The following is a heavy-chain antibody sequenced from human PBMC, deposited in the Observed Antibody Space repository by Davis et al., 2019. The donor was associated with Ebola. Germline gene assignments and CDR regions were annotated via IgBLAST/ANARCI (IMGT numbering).Heavy chain of an antibody. V-gene: IGHV1-18*01. CDR3: ARVLPYGGVDY. CDR2: IGAYNGNT. D-gene: IGHD4-23*01. Sequence: ASVKVSYKASGYTFTSYGISWVRQAPGQGLEWMGWIGAYNGNTNYAQKLQGRVTMTTDTSTSTAYMELRSLRSDDTAVYYCARVLPYGGVDYWGQGTLVTVSS. CDR1: GYTFTSYG. J-gene: IGHJ4*02.